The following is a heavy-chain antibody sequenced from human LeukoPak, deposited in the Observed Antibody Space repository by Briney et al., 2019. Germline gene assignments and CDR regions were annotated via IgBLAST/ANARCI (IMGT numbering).Heavy chain of an antibody. Sequence: SVKVSCKASGGTFSSYTISWVRQAPGQGLEWMGRIIPILGMANYAQKFQGRVTITADKSTSTAYMELSSLRSEDTAVYYCASSPNQDGDSSYFDYWGQGTLVTVSS. J-gene: IGHJ4*02. CDR1: GGTFSSYT. CDR2: IIPILGMA. CDR3: ASSPNQDGDSSYFDY. D-gene: IGHD1-14*01. V-gene: IGHV1-69*02.